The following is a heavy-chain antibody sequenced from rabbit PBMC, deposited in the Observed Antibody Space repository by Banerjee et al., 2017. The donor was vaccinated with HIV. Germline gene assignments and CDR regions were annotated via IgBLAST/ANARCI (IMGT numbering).Heavy chain of an antibody. D-gene: IGHD4-2*01. CDR2: IYAGSSGST. CDR3: ARDINGNDGMSFKL. J-gene: IGHJ4*01. V-gene: IGHV1S45*01. Sequence: QEQLVESGGDLVKPGASLTLTCTASGFSFSSSYNMCWVRQAPGKGLEWIACIYAGSSGSTYYASWAKGRFTISKTSSTTATLQMTSLTAADTATYFCARDINGNDGMSFKLWGPGTLVTVS. CDR1: GFSFSSSYN.